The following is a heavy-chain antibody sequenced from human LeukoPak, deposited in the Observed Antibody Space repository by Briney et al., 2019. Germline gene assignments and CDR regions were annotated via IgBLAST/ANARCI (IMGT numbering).Heavy chain of an antibody. D-gene: IGHD3-16*01. Sequence: GRSLRLSCAASGFTFSSYSMQWVRQTPGKGLEWVSAISGSGDTYYADSVKGRFTISRDISKNTLYLQMNSLRAEDTAVYYCAHGGIYYLDYWGQGALVTVSS. CDR3: AHGGIYYLDY. CDR2: ISGSGDT. CDR1: GFTFSSYS. V-gene: IGHV3-23*01. J-gene: IGHJ4*02.